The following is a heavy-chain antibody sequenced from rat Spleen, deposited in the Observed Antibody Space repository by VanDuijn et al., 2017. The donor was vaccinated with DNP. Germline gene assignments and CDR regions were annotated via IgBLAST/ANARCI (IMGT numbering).Heavy chain of an antibody. CDR2: IIYDGTST. J-gene: IGHJ4*01. V-gene: IGHV5S10*01. CDR3: ATLYYGYNWDYAMDA. CDR1: GFIFSDYA. D-gene: IGHD1-9*01. Sequence: EVQLVESGGGLVRPGSSLRLSCAASGFIFSDYAMAWVRQSPKMGLEWVATIIYDGTSTFYRDSVTGRFTISRDFARTTLYLQMDSLRSEDTATYYCATLYYGYNWDYAMDAWGQGTSVTVSS.